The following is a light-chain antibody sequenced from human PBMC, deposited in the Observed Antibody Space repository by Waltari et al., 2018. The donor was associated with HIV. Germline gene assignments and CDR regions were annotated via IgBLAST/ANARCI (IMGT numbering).Light chain of an antibody. CDR3: AAWDDSLKAFV. CDR1: SSNIEKNA. CDR2: YED. J-gene: IGLJ1*01. Sequence: QSVLTQPPSVSGAPGQRVTISCSGGSSNIEKNAVNWYQHLPGKAPKLFIYYEDLLSSGVSDRFSGSKSGTSASLAISGLQSEDEADYYCAAWDDSLKAFVFGTGTMVTVL. V-gene: IGLV1-36*01.